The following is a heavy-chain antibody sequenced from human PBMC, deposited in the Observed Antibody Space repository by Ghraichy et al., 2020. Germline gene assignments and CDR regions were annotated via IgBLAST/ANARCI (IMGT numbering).Heavy chain of an antibody. CDR3: ARDPFRANTVTTFRYGMDV. CDR2: ISAYNGNT. J-gene: IGHJ6*02. Sequence: VKVSCKASGYTFTSYGISWVRQAPGQGLEWMGWISAYNGNTNYAQKLQGRVTMTTDTSTSTAYMELRSLRSDDTAVYYCARDPFRANTVTTFRYGMDVWGQGTTVTVSS. V-gene: IGHV1-18*01. D-gene: IGHD4-17*01. CDR1: GYTFTSYG.